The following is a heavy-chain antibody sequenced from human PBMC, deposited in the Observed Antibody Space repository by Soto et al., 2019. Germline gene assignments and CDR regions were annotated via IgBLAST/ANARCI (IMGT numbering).Heavy chain of an antibody. J-gene: IGHJ4*02. CDR1: GFDFSNNV. V-gene: IGHV3-30-3*01. D-gene: IGHD1-20*01. Sequence: QVQLVESGGDVVQPGRSLRLSCLASGFDFSNNVLHWVRQAPGKGLEWVAVSSPAGALKFYGDSVKGRLTISTDNSKSTLFLEMNSLRPDDMAMYDCALNNIPGAPDYFAHWGQGTLVTVSS. CDR2: SSPAGALK. CDR3: ALNNIPGAPDYFAH.